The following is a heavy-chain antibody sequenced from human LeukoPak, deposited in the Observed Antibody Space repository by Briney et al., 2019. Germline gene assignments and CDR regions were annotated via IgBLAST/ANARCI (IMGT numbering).Heavy chain of an antibody. CDR3: ARDGDSSGYYAAFDI. D-gene: IGHD3-22*01. Sequence: GGSLRLSCTASGFTFSTYSMNWVRQAPGRGLEWVSYISGSSSSSDGGAKQYADSVKGRSTISRDNAKNSLYLQMNSLRDEDTAVYYCARDGDSSGYYAAFDIWGQGTMVTVSS. CDR1: GFTFSTYS. J-gene: IGHJ3*02. V-gene: IGHV3-48*02. CDR2: ISGSSSSSDGGAK.